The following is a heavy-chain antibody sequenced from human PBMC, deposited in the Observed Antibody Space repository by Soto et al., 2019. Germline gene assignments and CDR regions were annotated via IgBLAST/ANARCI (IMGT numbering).Heavy chain of an antibody. CDR1: GGTFSSYA. J-gene: IGHJ6*02. CDR2: IIPIFGTA. Sequence: AASVKVSCKASGGTFSSYAISWVRQAPGQGLEWMGGIIPIFGTANYAQKFQGRVTITADESTSTAYMELSSLRSEDTAVYYCARGPPGRRYYYYYGMDVWGQGTTVTVSS. V-gene: IGHV1-69*13. D-gene: IGHD3-10*01. CDR3: ARGPPGRRYYYYYGMDV.